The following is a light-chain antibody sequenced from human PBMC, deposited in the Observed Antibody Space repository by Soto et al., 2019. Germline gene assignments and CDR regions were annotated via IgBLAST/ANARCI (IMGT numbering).Light chain of an antibody. CDR1: RSVGTF. Sequence: EIVLTQSPGTLSLSPVERATLSCRASRSVGTFLAWYQQKPGQAPRLLIYGASSRATVIPDRFSGSGSGTDFTLTISRLEPEDFAVYYCQQYSQWPLTCGGGTKGDIK. CDR3: QQYSQWPLT. J-gene: IGKJ4*01. V-gene: IGKV3-20*01. CDR2: GAS.